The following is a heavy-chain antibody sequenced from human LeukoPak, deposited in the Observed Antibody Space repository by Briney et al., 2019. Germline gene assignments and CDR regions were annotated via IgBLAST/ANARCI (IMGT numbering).Heavy chain of an antibody. J-gene: IGHJ5*01. V-gene: IGHV3-23*01. CDR3: AGDRRTSGWYAS. CDR1: GFTFSNYA. CDR2: ISSSSSGT. D-gene: IGHD1-26*01. Sequence: GGSLRLSCAASGFTFSNYAMSWVRQAPGKGLEWVSAISSSSSGTYYPDSVRGRFTISRDNFENTVHLQMSSLTAEDTAVYYCAGDRRTSGWYASWGQGTLVTVSS.